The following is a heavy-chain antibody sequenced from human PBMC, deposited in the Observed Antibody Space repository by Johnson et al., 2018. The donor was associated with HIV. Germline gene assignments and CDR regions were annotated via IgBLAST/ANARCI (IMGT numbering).Heavy chain of an antibody. J-gene: IGHJ3*02. CDR1: GFTFDDYG. Sequence: VQLVESGGGVVRPGGSLRLSCAASGFTFDDYGVSWVRQAPGKGLEWVSGINWNGGSTGSADSVKGRFTISRDNVNNSVSLLLNSLRVEDTAVYFCARAHLIFPKNAFDIWGRGTMVTVSS. D-gene: IGHD3-3*02. CDR3: ARAHLIFPKNAFDI. CDR2: INWNGGST. V-gene: IGHV3-20*04.